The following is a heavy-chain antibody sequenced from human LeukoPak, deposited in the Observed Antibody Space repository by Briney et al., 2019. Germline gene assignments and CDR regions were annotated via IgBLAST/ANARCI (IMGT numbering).Heavy chain of an antibody. V-gene: IGHV4-39*01. CDR1: AGSISSSNYY. CDR2: IYYSGRT. D-gene: IGHD3-10*01. J-gene: IGHJ5*02. Sequence: SETLSLTGTVSAGSISSSNYYWGWIRQPPGKGLEWIGSIYYSGRTYYNPSLKSRVTISVNTSKKQFSLKLSSVTAADTAVYYCARGRPDGSGSYYKFDPWGQGTLVTVSS. CDR3: ARGRPDGSGSYYKFDP.